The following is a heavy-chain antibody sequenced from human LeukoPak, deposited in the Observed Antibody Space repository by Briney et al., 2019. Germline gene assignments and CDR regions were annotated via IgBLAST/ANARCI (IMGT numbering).Heavy chain of an antibody. D-gene: IGHD3-10*01. CDR1: GFTFSSYG. CDR2: IRNDGSNK. CDR3: AKDYSKTSYYGSGSYYRPNWFDP. V-gene: IGHV3-30*02. Sequence: GGSLRLSCAASGFTFSSYGMHWVRQAPGKGLEWVAFIRNDGSNKYYADSVKGRFTISRDNSKNTLYLQMNSLRAEDTAVYYCAKDYSKTSYYGSGSYYRPNWFDPWGQGTLVTVSS. J-gene: IGHJ5*02.